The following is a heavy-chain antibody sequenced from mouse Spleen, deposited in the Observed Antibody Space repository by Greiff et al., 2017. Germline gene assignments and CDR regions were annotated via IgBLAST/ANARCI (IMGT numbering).Heavy chain of an antibody. V-gene: IGHV7-1*01. CDR1: GFTFSDFY. D-gene: IGHD4-1*01. CDR2: SRNKANDYTT. J-gene: IGHJ1*01. Sequence: EVKLMESGGGLVQSGRSLRLSCATSGFTFSDFYMEWVRQAPGKGLEWIAASRNKANDYTTEYSASVKGRFIVSRDTSQSILYLQMNALRAEDTAIYYCARDAVNWGAFDVWGAGTTVTVSS. CDR3: ARDAVNWGAFDV.